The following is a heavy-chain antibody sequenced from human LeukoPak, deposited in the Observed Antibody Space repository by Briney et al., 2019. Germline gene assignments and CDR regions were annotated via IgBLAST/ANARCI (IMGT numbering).Heavy chain of an antibody. CDR1: GFTFSSYW. Sequence: PGGSLRLSCAASGFTFSSYWMHWVRQAPGKGLVWVSPINSDGSSTSYADSVKGRFTISRDNAKNTLYLQMNSLRAEDTAVYYCARDGGCSSGYYWGLGYWGQGTLVTVSS. V-gene: IGHV3-74*01. CDR2: INSDGSST. J-gene: IGHJ4*02. D-gene: IGHD3-22*01. CDR3: ARDGGCSSGYYWGLGY.